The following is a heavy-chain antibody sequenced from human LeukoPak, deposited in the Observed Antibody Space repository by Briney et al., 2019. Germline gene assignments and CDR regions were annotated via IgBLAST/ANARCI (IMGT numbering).Heavy chain of an antibody. D-gene: IGHD2-15*01. CDR3: ARQLAAGNDAFDI. V-gene: IGHV4-39*01. CDR2: IYYNEDT. CDR1: GVDIYSSTYY. J-gene: IGHJ3*02. Sequence: SETLSLTCTVSGVDIYSSTYYWAWIRQPPGKGLEFIGSIYYNEDTYSNPSLKSRLTISVDTSTNQFSLRLNSVTAADTAVYFCARQLAAGNDAFDIWGQGTMLTVSS.